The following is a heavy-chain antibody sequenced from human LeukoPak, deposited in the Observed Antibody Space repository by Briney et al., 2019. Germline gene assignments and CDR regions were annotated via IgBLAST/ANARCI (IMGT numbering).Heavy chain of an antibody. V-gene: IGHV3-23*01. CDR1: GLTFSDYS. CDR2: ISAGGGST. D-gene: IGHD6-6*01. J-gene: IGHJ3*02. CDR3: AREGLWGAARDAFDI. Sequence: GGSLRLSCAVSGLTFSDYSMTWVRQAPGKGLFWVSGISAGGGSTYYADSVKGRFTISRDNAKNSLYLQMNSLRVEDMAVYYCAREGLWGAARDAFDIWGQGTLVTVSS.